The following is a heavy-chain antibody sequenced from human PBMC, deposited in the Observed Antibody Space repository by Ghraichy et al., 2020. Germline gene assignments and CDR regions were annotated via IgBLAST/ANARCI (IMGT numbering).Heavy chain of an antibody. V-gene: IGHV3-7*03. D-gene: IGHD6-19*01. J-gene: IGHJ4*02. CDR2: LNTDGNET. Sequence: GGSLRLSCAASGFTFSNYWMSWVRQAPGKGLEWVSNLNTDGNETYYADSVKGRFTISRDNAKSSLYLQRSRLRVEDTAVYYCSRLDGSGWYGVDYWGQGTLVTVSS. CDR1: GFTFSNYW. CDR3: SRLDGSGWYGVDY.